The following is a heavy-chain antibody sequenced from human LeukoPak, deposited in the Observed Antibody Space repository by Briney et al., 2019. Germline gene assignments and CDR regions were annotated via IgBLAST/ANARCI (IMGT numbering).Heavy chain of an antibody. V-gene: IGHV4-59*01. CDR2: IYYSGST. Sequence: SETLSLTCTVSGGSISIYYWSWIRQPPGRGLEWIGYIYYSGSTNYNPSLKSRVTISVDTSKNQFSLKLSSVTAADTAVYYCARAFSVADFWGQGTLVTVSS. J-gene: IGHJ4*02. D-gene: IGHD3-3*02. CDR3: ARAFSVADF. CDR1: GGSISIYY.